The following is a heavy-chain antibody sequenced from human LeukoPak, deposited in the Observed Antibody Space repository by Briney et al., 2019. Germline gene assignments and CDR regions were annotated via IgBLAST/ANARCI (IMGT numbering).Heavy chain of an antibody. Sequence: ASVKVSCKASGYTFTNYGITWVRQAPGQGLEWMGWINPNSGGTNYAQKFQGRVTMTRDTSISTAYMELSRLRSDDTAVYYCARVYCTNGVCFDAFDIWGQGTMVTVSS. J-gene: IGHJ3*02. D-gene: IGHD2-8*01. CDR1: GYTFTNYG. CDR2: INPNSGGT. V-gene: IGHV1-2*02. CDR3: ARVYCTNGVCFDAFDI.